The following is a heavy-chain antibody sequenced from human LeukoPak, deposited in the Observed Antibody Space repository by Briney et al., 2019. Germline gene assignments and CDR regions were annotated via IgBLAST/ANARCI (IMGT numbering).Heavy chain of an antibody. CDR2: IYYSGST. J-gene: IGHJ6*03. V-gene: IGHV4-59*01. CDR3: ARDSRRNPPYYYYYMDV. D-gene: IGHD1-14*01. CDR1: GGSISSYY. Sequence: PSETLSLTCTVSGGSISSYYWSWIRQPPGKGLEWIGYIYYSGSTNYNPSLKSRVTISVDTSKNQFSLKLSSVTAADTAVYYCARDSRRNPPYYYYYMDVWGKGTTVTVSS.